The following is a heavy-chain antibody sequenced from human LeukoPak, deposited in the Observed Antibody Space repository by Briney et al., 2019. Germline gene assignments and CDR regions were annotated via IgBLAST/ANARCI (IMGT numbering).Heavy chain of an antibody. CDR1: GYTFTSYG. CDR3: AREDLNSYGYSLRHNFDY. J-gene: IGHJ4*02. Sequence: ASVKVSCKASGYTFTSYGISWVRQAPGQGLEWMGWISAYNGNTNYAQKLQGRVTMTTDTSTRTAYMELRSLRSDDTAVYYCAREDLNSYGYSLRHNFDYWGQGTLVTVSS. CDR2: ISAYNGNT. D-gene: IGHD5-18*01. V-gene: IGHV1-18*01.